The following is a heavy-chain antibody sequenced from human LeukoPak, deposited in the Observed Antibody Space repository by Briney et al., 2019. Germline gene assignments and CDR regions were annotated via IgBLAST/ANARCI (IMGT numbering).Heavy chain of an antibody. D-gene: IGHD3-22*01. CDR2: INPSGGST. J-gene: IGHJ4*02. CDR1: GYTFTSYY. CDR3: ARLTGVLHAYYYDSSGYNTGTFDY. V-gene: IGHV1-46*01. Sequence: ASVKVSCKASGYTFTSYYMHWVRQAPGQGREWMGIINPSGGSTNYAQKFQGRVTMTRDTSTSTVYMELSSLRSEDTAVYYCARLTGVLHAYYYDSSGYNTGTFDYWGQGTLVTVSS.